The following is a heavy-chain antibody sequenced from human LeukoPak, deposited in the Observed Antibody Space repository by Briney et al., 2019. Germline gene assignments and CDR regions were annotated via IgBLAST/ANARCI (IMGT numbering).Heavy chain of an antibody. V-gene: IGHV4-31*03. CDR2: IYYSGST. CDR3: ARDQSPQQQLAQVYLGYGMDV. Sequence: SQTLSLTCTVSGGSISSGGYYWSWIRQHPGKGLEWIGYIYYSGSTYYNPSLKSRVTISVDTSKNQFSLKLSSVTAADTAVYYCARDQSPQQQLAQVYLGYGMDVWGQGTTVTVSS. J-gene: IGHJ6*02. D-gene: IGHD6-13*01. CDR1: GGSISSGGYY.